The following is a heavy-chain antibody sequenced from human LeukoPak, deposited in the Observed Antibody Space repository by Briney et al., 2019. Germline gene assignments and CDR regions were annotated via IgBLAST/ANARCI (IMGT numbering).Heavy chain of an antibody. CDR3: AREWGDGYKPPPGY. J-gene: IGHJ4*02. V-gene: IGHV1-46*01. CDR1: GYTFTSYY. D-gene: IGHD5-24*01. CDR2: INPSGGST. Sequence: ASVKVSCKASGYTFTSYYMHWARQAPGQGLEWMGIINPSGGSTSYAQKFQGRVTMTRDTSTSTVYMDLSSLRSEDMAVYYCAREWGDGYKPPPGYWGQGTLVTVSS.